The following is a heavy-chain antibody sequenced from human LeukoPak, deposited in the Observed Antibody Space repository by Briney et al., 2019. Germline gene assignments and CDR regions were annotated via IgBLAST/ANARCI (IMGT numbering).Heavy chain of an antibody. V-gene: IGHV1-46*01. Sequence: GASVKVSCKASGYTFTSYYMHWVRQAPGQGLEWMGIINPSGGSTSYAQKFQGRVTMTRDTSTSTVYMELSSLRSEDTAVYYCARIGHYDILTGYSTYYGMDVWGQGTTVTVSS. CDR1: GYTFTSYY. CDR3: ARIGHYDILTGYSTYYGMDV. CDR2: INPSGGST. J-gene: IGHJ6*02. D-gene: IGHD3-9*01.